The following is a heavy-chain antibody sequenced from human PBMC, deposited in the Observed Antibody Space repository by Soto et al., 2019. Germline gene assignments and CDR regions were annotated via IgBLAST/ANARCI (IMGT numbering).Heavy chain of an antibody. D-gene: IGHD3-10*01. CDR3: ARDRTFYNLLGELAG. CDR1: GLTFGIHV. Sequence: PGGSLRLSCAASGLTFGIHVMHWVRQAPGKGLEWVAVIWYDGSNKYYADSVKGRFTISRDNSKNTLYLQMNSLRAEDTAVYYCARDRTFYNLLGELAGWGQGTLVTVSS. J-gene: IGHJ4*02. V-gene: IGHV3-33*08. CDR2: IWYDGSNK.